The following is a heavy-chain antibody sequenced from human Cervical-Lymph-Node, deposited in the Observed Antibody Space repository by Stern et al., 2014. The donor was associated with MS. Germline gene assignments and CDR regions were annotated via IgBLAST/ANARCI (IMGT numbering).Heavy chain of an antibody. CDR3: ARGQRYFDY. CDR2: INPSGDST. CDR1: GYTFTSSP. J-gene: IGHJ4*02. V-gene: IGHV1-46*01. Sequence: QVQLVQSGPEVKKTGASVKLSCKAPGYTFTSSPMHWVRQAPGQGLVWMGIINPSGDSTPYAPKFKGRVTMTRDTSSSTVYMELSSLGSEDTAVYYCARGQRYFDYWGQGTLVTVSS.